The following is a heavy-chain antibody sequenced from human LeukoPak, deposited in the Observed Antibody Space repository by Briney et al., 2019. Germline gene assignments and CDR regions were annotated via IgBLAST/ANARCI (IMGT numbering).Heavy chain of an antibody. CDR1: GFTFSTYW. J-gene: IGHJ5*02. V-gene: IGHV3-7*01. D-gene: IGHD6-13*01. Sequence: PGGSLRLSCAASGFTFSTYWMSWARQAPGKGLEWVANIKQDGSDKYYVDSVKGRFTISRDNAKNSLYLQMNSLRAEDTAVYYCARDLSAAYPPRLDPWGQGTLVTVSS. CDR3: ARDLSAAYPPRLDP. CDR2: IKQDGSDK.